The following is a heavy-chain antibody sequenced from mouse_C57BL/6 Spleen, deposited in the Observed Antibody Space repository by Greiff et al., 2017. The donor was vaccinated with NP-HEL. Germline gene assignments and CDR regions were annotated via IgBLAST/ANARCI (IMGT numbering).Heavy chain of an antibody. CDR3: AADDYDDGGYAMDY. D-gene: IGHD2-4*01. J-gene: IGHJ4*01. CDR2: IHPNSGST. CDR1: GYTFTSYW. Sequence: QVQLQQPGAELVKPGASVKLSCKASGYTFTSYWMHWVKQRPGQGLEWIGMIHPNSGSTNYNEKFKSKATLTVDKSSSTAYMQLSSLTSEDSAVYYCAADDYDDGGYAMDYWGQGTSVTVSS. V-gene: IGHV1-64*01.